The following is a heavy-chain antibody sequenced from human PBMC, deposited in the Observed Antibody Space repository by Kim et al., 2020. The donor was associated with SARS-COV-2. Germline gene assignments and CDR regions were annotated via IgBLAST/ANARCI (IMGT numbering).Heavy chain of an antibody. J-gene: IGHJ4*02. D-gene: IGHD3-10*01. CDR3: ASPARDYYGSGSYFRFDY. V-gene: IGHV5-10-1*01. Sequence: GESLKISCKGSGYSFTSYWISWVRQMPGKGLEWMGRIDPSDSYTNYSPSFQGHVTISADKSISTAYLQWSSLKASDTAMYYCASPARDYYGSGSYFRFDYWGQGTLVTVSS. CDR2: IDPSDSYT. CDR1: GYSFTSYW.